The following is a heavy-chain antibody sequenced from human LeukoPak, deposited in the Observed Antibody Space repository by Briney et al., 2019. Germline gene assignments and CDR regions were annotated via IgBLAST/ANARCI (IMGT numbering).Heavy chain of an antibody. CDR2: ISGSGGST. J-gene: IGHJ3*02. CDR3: ARAGKYYDFWSGYIPADAFDI. V-gene: IGHV3-23*01. D-gene: IGHD3-3*01. Sequence: GGSLRLSCAASGFTFSSYAMSWVRQAPGKGLVWVSAISGSGGSTYYSDSVKGRFTISRDNSKNTLYLQMNSLRAEDTAVYYCARAGKYYDFWSGYIPADAFDIWGQGTMVTVSS. CDR1: GFTFSSYA.